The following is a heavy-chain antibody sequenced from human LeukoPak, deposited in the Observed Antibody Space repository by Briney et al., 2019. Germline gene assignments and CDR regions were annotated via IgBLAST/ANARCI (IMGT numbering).Heavy chain of an antibody. CDR1: GYSFTSYW. CDR3: GRLVSFWSGRYYYDGMHV. J-gene: IGHJ6*02. V-gene: IGHV5-51*01. CDR2: IYPGGSDT. D-gene: IGHD3-3*01. Sequence: GEALQISWKGSGYSFTSYWIGWGRQMPGKGVEWMGIIYPGGSDTRYRPSFQGQVTISADKSSSTAYLQWSSLTAADAAMYYGGRLVSFWSGRYYYDGMHVWGQGTTVTVSS.